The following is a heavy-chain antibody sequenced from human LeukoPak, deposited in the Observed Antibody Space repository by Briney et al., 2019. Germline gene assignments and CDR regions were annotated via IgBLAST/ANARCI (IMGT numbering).Heavy chain of an antibody. V-gene: IGHV3-33*08. D-gene: IGHD6-13*01. CDR1: GFTFSSYD. CDR2: IWYDGTDK. Sequence: GGSLRLSCAASGFTFSSYDMHWVRQAPGKGLEWVAVIWYDGTDKYYTDSVKGRFTISRDNSKKTLYLEMNTLRAEDTAVYYCARALYSGRWYGMDVWGQGTTVTVSS. J-gene: IGHJ6*02. CDR3: ARALYSGRWYGMDV.